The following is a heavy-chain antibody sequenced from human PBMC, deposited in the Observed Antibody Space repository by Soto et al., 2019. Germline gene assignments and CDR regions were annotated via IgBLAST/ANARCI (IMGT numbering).Heavy chain of an antibody. J-gene: IGHJ5*02. CDR3: ARGPILRFLAWFPNLFDP. D-gene: IGHD3-3*01. CDR1: GYTFTSYD. Sequence: ASVKVSCKASGYTFTSYDINWVRQATGQGLEWMGWMNPNSGNTGYAQKFQGRVTMTRNTSISTAYMELSSLRSEDTAVYYCARGPILRFLAWFPNLFDPWGQGTLVTVSS. V-gene: IGHV1-8*01. CDR2: MNPNSGNT.